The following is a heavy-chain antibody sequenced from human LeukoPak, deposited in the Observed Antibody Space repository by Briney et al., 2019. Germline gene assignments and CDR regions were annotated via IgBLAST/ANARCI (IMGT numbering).Heavy chain of an antibody. J-gene: IGHJ4*02. Sequence: SETLSLTCTVSGGSISSYYWSWIRQPPGKGLEWIGYIYYSGSTNYNPSLKSRVTISVGTSKNQFSLKLSSVTAADTAVYYCARDGPRRYYFDYWGQGTLVTVSS. CDR3: ARDGPRRYYFDY. CDR1: GGSISSYY. CDR2: IYYSGST. D-gene: IGHD3-16*01. V-gene: IGHV4-59*01.